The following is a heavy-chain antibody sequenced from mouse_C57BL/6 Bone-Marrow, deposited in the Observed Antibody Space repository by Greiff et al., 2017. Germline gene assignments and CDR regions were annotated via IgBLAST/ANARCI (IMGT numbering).Heavy chain of an antibody. CDR2: IYPSDSET. V-gene: IGHV1-61*01. D-gene: IGHD2-1*01. Sequence: QVQLKQPGAELVRPGSSVKLSCKASGYHFHRYWMDWVKQRPGQGLEWIGNIYPSDSETHYNQKFKDKATLTVDKSSSTAYMQLSSLTSEDSAVYYCARSRYGNIFAYWGQGTLGTVSA. CDR3: ARSRYGNIFAY. J-gene: IGHJ3*01. CDR1: GYHFHRYW.